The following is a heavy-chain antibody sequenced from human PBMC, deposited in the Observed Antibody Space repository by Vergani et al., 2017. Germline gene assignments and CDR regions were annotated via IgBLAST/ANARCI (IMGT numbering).Heavy chain of an antibody. D-gene: IGHD3-22*01. CDR3: ARRTNYYDSSGYTYWYFDL. CDR1: GYSFTSYW. CDR2: IYPSDSDT. Sequence: EVQLVQSGAEVKTPGESLKISCKVSGYSFTSYWIGWVRQMPGKGLEWMGIIYPSDSDTRYSPSFQGQVTISADRSINTAYLQWSSLKASDTAMYYCARRTNYYDSSGYTYWYFDLWGHGTLVTVSS. J-gene: IGHJ2*01. V-gene: IGHV5-51*03.